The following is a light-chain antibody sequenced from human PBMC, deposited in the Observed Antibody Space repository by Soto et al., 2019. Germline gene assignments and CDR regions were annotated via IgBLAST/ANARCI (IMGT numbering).Light chain of an antibody. CDR3: RQYASSPYT. J-gene: IGKJ2*01. CDR2: GAS. V-gene: IGKV3-20*01. CDR1: QSISSSY. Sequence: EIVLTQSPGTLSLSPGERATLSCRASQSISSSYLAWYRQKPGQAPRLLIYGASRRATGIPDRFSGRESGTDFTLTITTLEPEDSAVYFCRQYASSPYTFGQGTKWIS.